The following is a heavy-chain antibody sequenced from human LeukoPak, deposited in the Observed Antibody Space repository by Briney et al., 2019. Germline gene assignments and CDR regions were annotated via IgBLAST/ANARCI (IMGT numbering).Heavy chain of an antibody. J-gene: IGHJ4*02. V-gene: IGHV4-39*07. CDR2: INHSGST. CDR3: ARGKRITMVRGVSGFDY. D-gene: IGHD3-10*01. Sequence: SETLSLTCSVSDDSINRNNFFWGWIRQPPGKGLEWIGEINHSGSTNYNPSLKSRVTISVDTSKNQFSLKLSSVTAADTAVYYCARGKRITMVRGVSGFDYWGQGTLVTVSS. CDR1: DDSINRNNFF.